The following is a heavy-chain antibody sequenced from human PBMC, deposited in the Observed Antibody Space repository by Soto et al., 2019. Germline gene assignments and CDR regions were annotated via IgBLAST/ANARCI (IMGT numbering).Heavy chain of an antibody. CDR2: INAGNGNT. CDR3: ARSRAGSGYASLRGYYGMDV. J-gene: IGHJ6*02. D-gene: IGHD5-18*01. V-gene: IGHV1-3*01. CDR1: GYTFTSYA. Sequence: GASVKVSCKASGYTFTSYAMHWVRQAPGQRLEWMGWINAGNGNTKYSQKFQGRVTITRDTSASTAYMELSSLRSEDTAVYYCARSRAGSGYASLRGYYGMDVWGQGTTVTVSS.